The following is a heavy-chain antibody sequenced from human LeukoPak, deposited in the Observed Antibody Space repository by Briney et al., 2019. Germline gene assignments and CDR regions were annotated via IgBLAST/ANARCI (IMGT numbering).Heavy chain of an antibody. V-gene: IGHV4-39*01. CDR1: GGSISSSSYY. CDR3: AREVGATTWFPH. D-gene: IGHD1-26*01. CDR2: IYYSGST. J-gene: IGHJ4*02. Sequence: SQTLSLTCTVSGGSISSSSYYWGWIRQPPGKGLEWIGSIYYSGSTYYNPSLKSRVTISVDTSKNQFSLKLSSVTAADTAVYYCAREVGATTWFPHWGQGTLVTVSS.